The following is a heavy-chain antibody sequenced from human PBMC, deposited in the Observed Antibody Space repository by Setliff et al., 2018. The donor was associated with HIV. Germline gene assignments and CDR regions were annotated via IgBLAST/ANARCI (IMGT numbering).Heavy chain of an antibody. J-gene: IGHJ6*03. CDR1: GYTFTGYY. Sequence: ASVKVSCKASGYTFTGYYMHWVRQAPGQGLEWMGWINPNSGGTNYAQKFQGWVTMTRETSISTAYMELSRLRSDDTAVYYCARGPVVTVRWWYYYYYMDVWGKGTTVTVSS. CDR2: INPNSGGT. D-gene: IGHD2-15*01. CDR3: ARGPVVTVRWWYYYYYMDV. V-gene: IGHV1-2*04.